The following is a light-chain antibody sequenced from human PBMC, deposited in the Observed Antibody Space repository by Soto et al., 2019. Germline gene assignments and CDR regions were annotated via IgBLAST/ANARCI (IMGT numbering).Light chain of an antibody. Sequence: DIQMTQSPSSLSASVGDRVTITCRASQSISGYLNWYQQRPGKAPKLLIAAASILQSGVPSRFSGRGSGTDFPLTISSLQPEDFATYYCQKTYITSYTFGQGTKLEI. V-gene: IGKV1-39*01. CDR3: QKTYITSYT. CDR2: AAS. J-gene: IGKJ2*01. CDR1: QSISGY.